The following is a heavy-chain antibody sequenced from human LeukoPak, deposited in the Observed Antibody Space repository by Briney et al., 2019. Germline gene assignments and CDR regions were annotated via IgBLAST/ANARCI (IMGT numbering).Heavy chain of an antibody. V-gene: IGHV1-69*13. D-gene: IGHD3-10*01. CDR3: AREYGSGSYAYLDQ. Sequence: SVTVSCTATGGTFSTYAISWVRQAPGQGLEWMGGIIPVFGTANYAQKFQGRVTFTADESAGTAYMDLRGLTSDDTAVYYCAREYGSGSYAYLDQWGQGTLVIVSS. J-gene: IGHJ4*02. CDR2: IIPVFGTA. CDR1: GGTFSTYA.